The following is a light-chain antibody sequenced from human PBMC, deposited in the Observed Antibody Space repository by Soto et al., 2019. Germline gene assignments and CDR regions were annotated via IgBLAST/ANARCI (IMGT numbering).Light chain of an antibody. CDR2: TAS. CDR1: QGISSY. J-gene: IGKJ5*01. Sequence: DIQMAQSPSTLSGSLGDRVTITCRASQGISSYLAWYQQKPGKAPNLLIHTASTLQSGVPSRFSGSGSGTEFTLTISSLQPEDFATYYCQQRHSYPITFGQGTRLEIK. CDR3: QQRHSYPIT. V-gene: IGKV1-9*01.